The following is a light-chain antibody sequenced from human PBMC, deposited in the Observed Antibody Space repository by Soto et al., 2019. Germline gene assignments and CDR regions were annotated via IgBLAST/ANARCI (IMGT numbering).Light chain of an antibody. CDR1: QSVSSSY. J-gene: IGKJ5*01. CDR3: QQYGSSPPIT. Sequence: EIVLTQSPGTLSLSPGERATLSCRASQSVSSSYLAWYQQKPGQAPRLLIYGASSRATGILDRFSGSGSGTDFTLTISTLEPEDFAVYYCQQYGSSPPITFGQGTRLEIK. V-gene: IGKV3-20*01. CDR2: GAS.